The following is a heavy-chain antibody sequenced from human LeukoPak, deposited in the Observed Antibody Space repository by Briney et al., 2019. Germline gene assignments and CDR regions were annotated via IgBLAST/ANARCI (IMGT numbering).Heavy chain of an antibody. CDR2: IIPIFGTA. J-gene: IGHJ4*02. V-gene: IGHV1-69*05. CDR1: GGTFSSYA. Sequence: ASVKVSCKASGGTFSSYAISWVRQAPGQGLEWMGGIIPIFGTANYAQKFQGRVTITTDESTGTAYMELSSLRSEDTAVYYCAATARWLQFGDFDYWGQGTLVTVSS. D-gene: IGHD5-24*01. CDR3: AATARWLQFGDFDY.